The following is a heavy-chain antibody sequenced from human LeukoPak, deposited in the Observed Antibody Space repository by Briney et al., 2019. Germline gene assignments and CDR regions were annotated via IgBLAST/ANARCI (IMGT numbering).Heavy chain of an antibody. CDR1: GGSISSYY. D-gene: IGHD6-6*01. CDR3: ARYYLIAARPVDY. CDR2: IYYSGST. J-gene: IGHJ4*02. Sequence: PSETLSLTCTVSGGSISSYYWSWIRQPPGKGLEWIGYIYYSGSTNYNPSLKSRVTILVDTSKNQFSLKLSSVTAADTAVYYCARYYLIAARPVDYWGQGTLVTVSS. V-gene: IGHV4-59*01.